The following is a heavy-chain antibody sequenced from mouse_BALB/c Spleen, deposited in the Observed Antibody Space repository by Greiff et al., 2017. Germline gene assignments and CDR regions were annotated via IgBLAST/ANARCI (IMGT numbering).Heavy chain of an antibody. CDR1: GFTFSSYA. J-gene: IGHJ4*01. V-gene: IGHV5-9-4*01. CDR3: ARYRDYYAMDY. CDR2: ISSGGSYT. Sequence: EVQGVESGGGLVKPGGSLKLSCAASGFTFSSYAMSWVRQSPGKRLEWVAEISSGGSYTYYPDTVTGRFTISRDNAKNTLYLEMSSLRSEDTAMYYCARYRDYYAMDYWGQGTSVTVSS.